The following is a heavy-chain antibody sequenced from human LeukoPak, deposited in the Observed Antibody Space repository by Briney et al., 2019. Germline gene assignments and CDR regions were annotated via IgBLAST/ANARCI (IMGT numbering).Heavy chain of an antibody. CDR1: VYTFTCHD. V-gene: IGHV1-8*01. D-gene: IGHD3-10*01. CDR2: MNPNSGNT. Sequence: SVNVSCKAPVYTFTCHDINWVRQATGQGLEWMGWMNPNSGNTGYAQKFQGRVTMTRNTSISTDYMELSSLRSEDTAVYYCARGITMVRGAPSAYWGQGTLVTVSS. CDR3: ARGITMVRGAPSAY. J-gene: IGHJ4*02.